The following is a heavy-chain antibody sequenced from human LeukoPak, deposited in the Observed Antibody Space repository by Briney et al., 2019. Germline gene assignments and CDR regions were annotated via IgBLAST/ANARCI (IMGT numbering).Heavy chain of an antibody. CDR2: INPNSGGT. Sequence: ASVKVSCKASGGTFSSYAISWVRQAPGQGLEWMGWINPNSGGTNYAQKFQGWVTMTRDTSISTAYMELSRLRSDDTAVYYCARAWIQRMFDYWGQGTLVTVSS. D-gene: IGHD5-18*01. V-gene: IGHV1-2*04. CDR3: ARAWIQRMFDY. CDR1: GGTFSSYA. J-gene: IGHJ4*02.